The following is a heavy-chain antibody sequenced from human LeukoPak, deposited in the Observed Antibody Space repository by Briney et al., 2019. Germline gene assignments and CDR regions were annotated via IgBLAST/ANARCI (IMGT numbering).Heavy chain of an antibody. CDR2: INTDTGNP. CDR3: ARAGLTGSKVAFDV. Sequence: ASVKVSCNSSGYTFTSYPMNWVRQAPGQGLEWMGWINTDTGNPTYAQGFTGRFVFSLDTSVSTAYLQVTSLKAEDTAVYYCARAGLTGSKVAFDVWGQGTMVTVSS. J-gene: IGHJ3*01. CDR1: GYTFTSYP. D-gene: IGHD1-20*01. V-gene: IGHV7-4-1*02.